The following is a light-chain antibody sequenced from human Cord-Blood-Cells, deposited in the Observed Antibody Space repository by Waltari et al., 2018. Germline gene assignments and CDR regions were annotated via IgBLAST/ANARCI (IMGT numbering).Light chain of an antibody. J-gene: IGLJ2*01. Sequence: QSALTQPASVSGSPGQSITISCTGTSSDVARYNLVSWYQQHPGKAPKHMIYEGSKRPSGVSNRFSGSKSGNTASLTISGLQAEDEADYYCCSYAGSVVFGGGTKLTVL. CDR3: CSYAGSVV. CDR2: EGS. CDR1: SSDVARYNL. V-gene: IGLV2-23*01.